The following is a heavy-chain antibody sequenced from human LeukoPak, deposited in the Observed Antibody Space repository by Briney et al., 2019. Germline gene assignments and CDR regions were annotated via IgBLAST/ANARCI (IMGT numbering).Heavy chain of an antibody. D-gene: IGHD2-2*01. Sequence: PGGSLRLSCAASGFTFSSYAMSWVRQAPGKGLEWVSVISGSGGSTYYADSVKGRFTISRDNSKNTLYLQMNSLRAEDTAVYYCAKDYSRETFQDIVVVPAALWGYNWFDPWGQGTLVNVSS. V-gene: IGHV3-23*01. CDR3: AKDYSRETFQDIVVVPAALWGYNWFDP. CDR2: ISGSGGST. CDR1: GFTFSSYA. J-gene: IGHJ5*02.